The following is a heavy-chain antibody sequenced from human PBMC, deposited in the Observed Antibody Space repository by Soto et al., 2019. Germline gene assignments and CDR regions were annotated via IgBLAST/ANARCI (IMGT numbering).Heavy chain of an antibody. Sequence: QVQLQQWGAGLLKPSETLSLTCAVYGGSFSGYAWAWIRQSPGKGLEWIGEIEDSGSTKYNPSLKSRVTISVDTSKNQFSLKLSSVTAADTAVYYCARGQLLKGGWFDPWGQGTLVTVSS. CDR2: IEDSGST. D-gene: IGHD2-2*01. V-gene: IGHV4-34*01. J-gene: IGHJ5*02. CDR3: ARGQLLKGGWFDP. CDR1: GGSFSGYA.